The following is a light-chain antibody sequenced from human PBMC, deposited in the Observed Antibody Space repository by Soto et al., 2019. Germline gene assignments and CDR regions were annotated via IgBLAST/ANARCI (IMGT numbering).Light chain of an antibody. J-gene: IGLJ1*01. V-gene: IGLV2-14*01. CDR1: SSDVGNYKY. Sequence: QSVLTQPASVSGSPGQSITISCTGTSSDVGNYKYVSWYQQHPGKAPKLMIYEVSNRPSGVSNRFSGSKSGNTASLTISGLQAEDETDYYCFSYTSSGTYAFGPGTKVTVL. CDR3: FSYTSSGTYA. CDR2: EVS.